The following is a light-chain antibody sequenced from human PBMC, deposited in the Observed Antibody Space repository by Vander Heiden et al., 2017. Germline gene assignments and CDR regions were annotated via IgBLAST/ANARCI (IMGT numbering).Light chain of an antibody. V-gene: IGKV3-20*01. CDR1: QSVYSNY. CDR3: QQYVSASWK. Sequence: EIVLTQSPGTLSLSPGERATLSCRASQSVYSNYLAWFQQRPGQAPRLLIYGASSRATGIPDRFSGSGSGTDFTLTISRLEPEDFAVYYCQQYVSASWKVGQGTKVEFK. CDR2: GAS. J-gene: IGKJ1*01.